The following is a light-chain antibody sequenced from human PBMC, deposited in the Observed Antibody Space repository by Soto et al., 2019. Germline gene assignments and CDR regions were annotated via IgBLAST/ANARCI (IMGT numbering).Light chain of an antibody. Sequence: EIVLTQSPGTLSLSPGDRATLACIASQSVSNNYVAWYQQKPGQAPRLLIYQTSIRAAGIPARFSASGTGTDFTLTISRLEPEDSAVYYCQFYGSSLITFGQGTRLEI. V-gene: IGKV3-20*01. CDR1: QSVSNNY. J-gene: IGKJ5*01. CDR3: QFYGSSLIT. CDR2: QTS.